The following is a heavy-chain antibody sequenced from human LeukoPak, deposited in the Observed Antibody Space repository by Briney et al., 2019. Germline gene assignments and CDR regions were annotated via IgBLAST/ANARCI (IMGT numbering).Heavy chain of an antibody. V-gene: IGHV3-7*01. Sequence: GGSLRLSCSASGLSFSRYWMSWVRQAPGKGLEWVANIKQDGSQKFYVASVKGRFTISRDNAKSSLYLQMNSLRAEDAAVYYCARAPYDLWSAVRCDFWGQGTLVTVSS. J-gene: IGHJ4*02. CDR2: IKQDGSQK. D-gene: IGHD3-3*01. CDR1: GLSFSRYW. CDR3: ARAPYDLWSAVRCDF.